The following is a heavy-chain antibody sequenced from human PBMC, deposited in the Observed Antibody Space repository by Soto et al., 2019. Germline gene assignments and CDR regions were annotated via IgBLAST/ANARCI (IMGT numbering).Heavy chain of an antibody. Sequence: GGSLRLSCAASGFTFSSYAMHWVRQAPGKGLEWVAVISYDGSNKYYADSVKGRFTISRDNSKNTLYLQMNSLRAEDTAVYYCAREYEGRTIFGVVKQTLDYWGQGTLVTVSS. D-gene: IGHD3-3*01. V-gene: IGHV3-30-3*01. CDR2: ISYDGSNK. CDR1: GFTFSSYA. CDR3: AREYEGRTIFGVVKQTLDY. J-gene: IGHJ4*02.